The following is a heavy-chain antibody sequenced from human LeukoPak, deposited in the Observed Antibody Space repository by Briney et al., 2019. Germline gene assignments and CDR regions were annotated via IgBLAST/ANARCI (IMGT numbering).Heavy chain of an antibody. Sequence: PWWSLTLSCAASGFTVSSNYMRWVRQAPGRGVEWVSVIYIGGSAYYDDSVQGRFTISRDNSTNTLYLQMNSLRAGDTAVYYCARGTRMIVAWYWGQGTLVTVSS. V-gene: IGHV3-53*01. CDR1: GFTVSSNY. CDR2: IYIGGSA. J-gene: IGHJ1*01. D-gene: IGHD3-22*01. CDR3: ARGTRMIVAWY.